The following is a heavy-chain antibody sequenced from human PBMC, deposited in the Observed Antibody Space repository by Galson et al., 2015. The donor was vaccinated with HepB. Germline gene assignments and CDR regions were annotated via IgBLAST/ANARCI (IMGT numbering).Heavy chain of an antibody. CDR2: INPNNGGT. CDR1: GYTFIGYY. CDR3: ARVDNGTYTSFDY. D-gene: IGHD1-26*01. V-gene: IGHV1-2*02. Sequence: SVKVSCRASGYTFIGYYIHWVRQAPGQGLQWMGWINPNNGGTNYAQKFQVRVTVTRDTSITTAYMELSRLRADDTAVYFCARVDNGTYTSFDYWGQGTLVTVSS. J-gene: IGHJ4*02.